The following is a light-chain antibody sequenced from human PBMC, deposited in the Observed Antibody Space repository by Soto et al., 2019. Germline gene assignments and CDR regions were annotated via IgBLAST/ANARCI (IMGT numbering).Light chain of an antibody. J-gene: IGLJ2*01. CDR2: EGS. V-gene: IGLV2-23*03. Sequence: QSALTQPASVSGSPGQSITISCTGTSSDVGSYNLVSWYQQHPGKAPKLMIYEGSKRPSGVSNRFSGPKSGNTASLTISGLQAEVEADYYCCSYAGSSTFKVFGGGTKLTVL. CDR1: SSDVGSYNL. CDR3: CSYAGSSTFKV.